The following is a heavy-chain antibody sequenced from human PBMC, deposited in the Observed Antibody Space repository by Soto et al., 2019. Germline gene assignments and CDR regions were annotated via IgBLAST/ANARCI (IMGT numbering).Heavy chain of an antibody. J-gene: IGHJ4*02. D-gene: IGHD6-6*01. CDR3: ARTSRFDS. CDR2: INHSGST. Sequence: SETLSLTCTVSGGSISSYYWSWVRQPPGKGLEWIGQINHSGSTNYNPSLKSRVTISVDTSKNQFPLKLSSVTAADTAVYYCARTSRFDSWGQGTLVTVSS. CDR1: GGSISSYY. V-gene: IGHV4-34*01.